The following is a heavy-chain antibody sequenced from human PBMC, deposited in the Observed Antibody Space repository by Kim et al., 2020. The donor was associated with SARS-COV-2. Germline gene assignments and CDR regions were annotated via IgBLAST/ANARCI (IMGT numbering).Heavy chain of an antibody. D-gene: IGHD2-2*03. Sequence: SVKVSCKASGGTFSSYAISWVRQAPGQGLEWMGGIIPIFGTANYAQKFQGRVTITADESTSTAYMELSSLRSEDTAVYYCAFGLDIVVVPAVIWVYYYGMDVWGQGTTVTVSS. J-gene: IGHJ6*02. CDR2: IIPIFGTA. V-gene: IGHV1-69*13. CDR3: AFGLDIVVVPAVIWVYYYGMDV. CDR1: GGTFSSYA.